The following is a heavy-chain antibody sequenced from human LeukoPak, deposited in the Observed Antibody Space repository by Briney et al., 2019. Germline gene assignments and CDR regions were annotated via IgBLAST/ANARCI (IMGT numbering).Heavy chain of an antibody. CDR2: INPNSGGT. CDR3: ARVAHNYDLLTGYYPYLDYFDF. V-gene: IGHV1-2*02. D-gene: IGHD3-9*01. J-gene: IGHJ4*02. Sequence: ASVKVSFTASGYTFTVYYMHWVRRAPGQGHERMGWINPNSGGTYYTQKFQGRVTMTRHTSISTAYMELSRLRSDDTAVFYCARVAHNYDLLTGYYPYLDYFDFWGQGTLVTVSS. CDR1: GYTFTVYY.